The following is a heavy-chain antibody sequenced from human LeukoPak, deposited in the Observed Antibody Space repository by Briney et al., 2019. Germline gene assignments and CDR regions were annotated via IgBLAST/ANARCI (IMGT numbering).Heavy chain of an antibody. CDR2: IKQDGSER. J-gene: IGHJ4*02. Sequence: GGSLRLSCAASGFTFSGFSMSWVRQSPTKGPEWVANIKQDGSERYYVDSVKGRFTISRDNSKNTLYLQMNNARVDDTAVYYCAKEVGYGSPYFDYWGQGTLVTVSS. CDR3: AKEVGYGSPYFDY. CDR1: GFTFSGFS. D-gene: IGHD5-12*01. V-gene: IGHV3-7*01.